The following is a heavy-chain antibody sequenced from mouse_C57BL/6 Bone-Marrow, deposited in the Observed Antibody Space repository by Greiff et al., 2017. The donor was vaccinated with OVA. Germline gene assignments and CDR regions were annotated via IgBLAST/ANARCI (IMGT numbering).Heavy chain of an antibody. Sequence: EVQVVESGGGLVQPGGSLKLSCAASGFTFSDYYMYWVRQTPEKRLEWVAYISNGGGSTYYPDTVKGRFTISRDNAKNTLYLQMSRLKSEDTAMYYCARGIYYDYDGEGYYAMDYWGQGTSVTVSS. CDR3: ARGIYYDYDGEGYYAMDY. J-gene: IGHJ4*01. V-gene: IGHV5-12*01. D-gene: IGHD2-4*01. CDR1: GFTFSDYY. CDR2: ISNGGGST.